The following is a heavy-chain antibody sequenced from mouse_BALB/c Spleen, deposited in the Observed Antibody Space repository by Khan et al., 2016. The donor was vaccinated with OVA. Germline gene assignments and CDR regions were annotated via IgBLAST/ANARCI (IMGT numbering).Heavy chain of an antibody. CDR3: ARSTYRYAFAY. V-gene: IGHV3-8*02. J-gene: IGHJ3*01. CDR1: GDSISSGY. Sequence: EVQLVESGPSLVQPSQTLSLTCSVTGDSISSGYWSWIRKFPGNKLEYMGYMISSGYTYYNPSLKSRISITRHTSKNQYYLQLNSVTTEYTATYYCARSTYRYAFAYWGQGTLVTVSA. D-gene: IGHD2-14*01. CDR2: MISSGYT.